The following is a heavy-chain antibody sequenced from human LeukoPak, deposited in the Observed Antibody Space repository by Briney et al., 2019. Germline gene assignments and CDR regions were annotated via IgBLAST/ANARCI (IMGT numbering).Heavy chain of an antibody. Sequence: GGSLRLSCAASGFTFRSYNMNWVRQAPGKRPEWVSSISSSSIYINYADSVKGRFTISRDNAKNSLYLQMNSLRAEDTALYYCARGASRADYWGQGTLVTVSS. CDR3: ARGASRADY. V-gene: IGHV3-21*01. CDR1: GFTFRSYN. CDR2: ISSSSIYI. J-gene: IGHJ4*02.